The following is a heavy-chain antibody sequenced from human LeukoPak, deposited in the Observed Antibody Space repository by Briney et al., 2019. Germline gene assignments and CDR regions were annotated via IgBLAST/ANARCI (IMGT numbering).Heavy chain of an antibody. CDR2: TSAYNDNT. CDR1: GYTFTNYG. V-gene: IGHV1-18*01. D-gene: IGHD6-13*01. Sequence: ASVKVSCKASGYTFTNYGISWVRQAPGQGLEWMGWTSAYNDNTNYAQKLQGRVTMTTDTSTSTAYMELRSLRSDDTAVYYCARVWGFSSPRDAFDIWGQGTMVTVSS. J-gene: IGHJ3*02. CDR3: ARVWGFSSPRDAFDI.